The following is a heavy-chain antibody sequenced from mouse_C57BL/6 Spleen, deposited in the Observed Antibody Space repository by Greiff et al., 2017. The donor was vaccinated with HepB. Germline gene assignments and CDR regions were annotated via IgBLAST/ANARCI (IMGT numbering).Heavy chain of an antibody. CDR2: IDPSDSYT. CDR1: GYTFTSYW. Sequence: QVQLQQPGAELVMPGASVKLSCKASGYTFTSYWMHWVKQRPGQGLEWIGEIDPSDSYTNYNQKFKGKSTLTVDRSSSTAYMQLSSLTSEDSAVYYCARPYGSSWFAYWGQGTLVTVSA. D-gene: IGHD1-1*01. J-gene: IGHJ3*01. V-gene: IGHV1-69*01. CDR3: ARPYGSSWFAY.